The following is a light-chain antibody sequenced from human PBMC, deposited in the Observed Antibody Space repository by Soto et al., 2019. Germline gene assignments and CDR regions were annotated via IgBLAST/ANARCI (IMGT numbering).Light chain of an antibody. CDR3: AAWDDSLNGWV. Sequence: QSVLTQAPSASGTPGQRVTISCSGSSSNIGSNTVTWYQQVPGTAPKLLIYSNDQRLSGVPDRFSGSKSGTSASLAIAGLQSEDEADYYCAAWDDSLNGWVFGGGTKLTVL. J-gene: IGLJ3*02. CDR1: SSNIGSNT. V-gene: IGLV1-44*01. CDR2: SND.